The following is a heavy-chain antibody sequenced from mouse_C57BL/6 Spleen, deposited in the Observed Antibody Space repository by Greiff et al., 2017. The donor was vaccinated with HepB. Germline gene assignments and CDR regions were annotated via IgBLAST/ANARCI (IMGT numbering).Heavy chain of an antibody. CDR1: GYTFTSYT. Sequence: VKLVESGAELARPGASVKMSCKASGYTFTSYTMHWVKQRPGQGLEWIGYINPSSGYTKYNQKFKDKATLTADKSSSTAYMQLSSLTSEDSAVYDCARRDYGSRGYFDYWGQGTTLTVSS. D-gene: IGHD1-1*01. CDR3: ARRDYGSRGYFDY. CDR2: INPSSGYT. V-gene: IGHV1-4*01. J-gene: IGHJ2*01.